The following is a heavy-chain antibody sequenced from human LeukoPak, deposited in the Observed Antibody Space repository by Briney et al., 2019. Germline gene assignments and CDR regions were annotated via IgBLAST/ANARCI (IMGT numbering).Heavy chain of an antibody. CDR3: ARDTYYYGSGSLPSDY. D-gene: IGHD3-10*01. CDR2: MNPNSGNT. CDR1: GYTFTSYD. V-gene: IGHV1-8*01. J-gene: IGHJ4*02. Sequence: ASVKVSCKASGYTFTSYDINWVRQATGQGLEWMGWMNPNSGNTGYAQKFQGRVTMTRDMSTSTVYMELSSLRSEDTAVYYCARDTYYYGSGSLPSDYWGQGTLVTVSS.